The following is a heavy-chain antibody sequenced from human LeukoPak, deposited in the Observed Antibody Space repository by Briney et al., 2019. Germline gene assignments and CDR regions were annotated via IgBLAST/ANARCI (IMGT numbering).Heavy chain of an antibody. V-gene: IGHV3-23*01. CDR2: MSGSGGST. Sequence: GGSLRLSCAASGFTLSSYAMSWVRQAPGRGLEWVSAMSGSGGSTYYADSVKGRFTLSRDNSKNTLYLQMNSLRAEDTAIYYCATYRQVLLPFESWGQGTLVTVSS. CDR1: GFTLSSYA. D-gene: IGHD2-8*02. J-gene: IGHJ4*02. CDR3: ATYRQVLLPFES.